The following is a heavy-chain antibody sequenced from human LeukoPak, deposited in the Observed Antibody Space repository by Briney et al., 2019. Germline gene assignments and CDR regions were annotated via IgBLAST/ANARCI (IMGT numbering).Heavy chain of an antibody. CDR1: GFTFGDYA. V-gene: IGHV3-49*04. D-gene: IGHD3-16*01. J-gene: IGHJ4*02. Sequence: GGSLRLSCTASGFTFGDYAMSWVRQAPGKGLEWVGFIRSKAYGGTTEYAASVKGRFTISRDDSKSIAYLQMNSLKTEDTAVYYCTRVFGSHYDYVWGIVYWGQGTLVTVSS. CDR3: TRVFGSHYDYVWGIVY. CDR2: IRSKAYGGTT.